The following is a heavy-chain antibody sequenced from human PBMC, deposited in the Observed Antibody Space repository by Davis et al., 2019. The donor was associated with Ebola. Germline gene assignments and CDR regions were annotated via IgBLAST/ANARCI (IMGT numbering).Heavy chain of an antibody. CDR2: IYPGDSDT. V-gene: IGHV5-51*01. D-gene: IGHD4-23*01. CDR3: TRHFVGKLFGMDV. CDR1: GYSFTNRW. J-gene: IGHJ6*02. Sequence: GESLKISCKGSGYSFTNRWIGWVRQMPGKGLEWMGIIYPGDSDTRYSPSFQGQVTISTDKSINTAYLQWNSLKASDTAMYFCTRHFVGKLFGMDVWGQGTMVIVAS.